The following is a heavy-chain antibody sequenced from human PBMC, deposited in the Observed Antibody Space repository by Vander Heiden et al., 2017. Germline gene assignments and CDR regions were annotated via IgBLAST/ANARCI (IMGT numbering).Heavy chain of an antibody. D-gene: IGHD6-19*01. J-gene: IGHJ4*02. CDR1: GFTFSSYG. CDR3: TKWGPWRTRHSGWYSDS. V-gene: IGHV3-30*18. Sequence: QVQLVESGGGVVQPGKSLTVSWAASGFTFSSYGMHWVRQAPGKGLEWVAVISYDGSIKQYADAVTGRFNISRDNSKNTLYLQMNGLRPEDTAVYYCTKWGPWRTRHSGWYSDSWGQGSLVTVSS. CDR2: ISYDGSIK.